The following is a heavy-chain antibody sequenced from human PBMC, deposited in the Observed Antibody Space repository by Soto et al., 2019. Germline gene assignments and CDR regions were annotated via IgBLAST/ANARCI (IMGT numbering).Heavy chain of an antibody. CDR1: GWSFSGYY. V-gene: IGHV4-34*01. CDR3: GGLRYFDWLSHYYGMDV. J-gene: IGHJ6*02. CDR2: INHSGST. Sequence: SETLSLTGAVYGWSFSGYYWSWIRQPPGKGLEWIGEINHSGSTNYNPSLKSRVTISVDTSKNQFSLKLSSVTAADTAVYYCGGLRYFDWLSHYYGMDVWGQGTTVTV. D-gene: IGHD3-9*01.